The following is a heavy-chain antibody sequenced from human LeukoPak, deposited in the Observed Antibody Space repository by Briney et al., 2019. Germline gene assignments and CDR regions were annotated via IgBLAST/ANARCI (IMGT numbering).Heavy chain of an antibody. Sequence: SQTLSLTCTVSGDSISSGDYYWSWIRQPAGKGLEWIGRISSSGSTNYNPSLKSRVTISVDTSKNQFSLKLSSVTAADTAVYYCARGPSLVVAAPHFDYWGQGTLVTVSS. CDR3: ARGPSLVVAAPHFDY. J-gene: IGHJ4*02. D-gene: IGHD2-15*01. CDR1: GDSISSGDYY. CDR2: ISSSGST. V-gene: IGHV4-61*02.